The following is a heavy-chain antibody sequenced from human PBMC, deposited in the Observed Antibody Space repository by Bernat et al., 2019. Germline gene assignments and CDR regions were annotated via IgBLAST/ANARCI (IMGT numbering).Heavy chain of an antibody. CDR1: GFTVSNNH. D-gene: IGHD2-21*01. Sequence: VQLVESGGGLVQPGVSLRLSCAASGFTVSNNHVSWVRQAPGKGLECVSVLYGVGNTYYTDSVKGRFTISRDTSKNTVYLEMNSLRVEDTAMYYCAGYGDSSVWGQGTLVTVSS. V-gene: IGHV3-66*01. CDR3: AGYGDSSV. CDR2: LYGVGNT. J-gene: IGHJ4*02.